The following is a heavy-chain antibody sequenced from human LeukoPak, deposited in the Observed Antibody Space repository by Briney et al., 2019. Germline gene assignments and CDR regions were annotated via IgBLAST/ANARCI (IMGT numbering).Heavy chain of an antibody. J-gene: IGHJ4*02. CDR3: ARGIAAQYYFDY. Sequence: ASVKVSCKASGGTFSSYAISWVRQAPGQGLEWMGGIIPIFGTANYAQKFQGRVTITTDESTSTAYMELSRLRSDDTAVYYCARGIAAQYYFDYWGQGTLVTVSS. CDR2: IIPIFGTA. D-gene: IGHD6-6*01. V-gene: IGHV1-69*05. CDR1: GGTFSSYA.